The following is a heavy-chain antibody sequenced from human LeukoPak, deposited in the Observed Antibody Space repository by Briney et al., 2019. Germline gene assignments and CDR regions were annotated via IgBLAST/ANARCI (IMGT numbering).Heavy chain of an antibody. J-gene: IGHJ6*03. Sequence: SPSETLSLTCTVSGGSISSGDYYWSWIRQPPGKGLEWIGYIYYSGSTYYNPSLKSRVTISVDTSKNQFSLKLSSVTAADTAVYYCAREGRRSLYYYYYMDVWGKGTTVTVSS. D-gene: IGHD1-26*01. CDR1: GGSISSGDYY. CDR2: IYYSGST. V-gene: IGHV4-30-4*01. CDR3: AREGRRSLYYYYYMDV.